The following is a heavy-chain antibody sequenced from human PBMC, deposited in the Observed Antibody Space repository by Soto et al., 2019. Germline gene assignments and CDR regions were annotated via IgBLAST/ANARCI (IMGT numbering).Heavy chain of an antibody. CDR1: GFSLGGFG. D-gene: IGHD6-13*01. Sequence: VQLVESGGGVVQPGKSLRLSCSASGFSLGGFGMHWVRQAPGKGLEWVALIWYDGSKKYYADSVKGRFTISRDNSRKTVYLEMTSLRGEDTAVYYCGRALAGVNDACDMWGQGTNVTVSP. CDR2: IWYDGSKK. J-gene: IGHJ3*02. CDR3: GRALAGVNDACDM. V-gene: IGHV3-33*01.